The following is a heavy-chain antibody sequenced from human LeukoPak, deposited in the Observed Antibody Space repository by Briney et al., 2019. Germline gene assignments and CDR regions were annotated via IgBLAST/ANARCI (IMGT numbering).Heavy chain of an antibody. CDR2: IYYSGST. Sequence: SETLSLTCTVSGGSISSYYWSWIRQPPGKGLEWIGYIYYSGSTNYNPSLKSRVTISVDTSKNQFSLKLSSVTAADTAVYYCARSHHTMIVVPIGEAFDIWGQGTMVTVSS. D-gene: IGHD3-22*01. V-gene: IGHV4-59*01. J-gene: IGHJ3*02. CDR1: GGSISSYY. CDR3: ARSHHTMIVVPIGEAFDI.